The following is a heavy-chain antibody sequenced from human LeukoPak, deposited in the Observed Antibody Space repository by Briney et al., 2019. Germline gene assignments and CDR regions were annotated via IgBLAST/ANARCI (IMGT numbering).Heavy chain of an antibody. CDR2: ISGSGGST. CDR1: GFTFSSYA. V-gene: IGHV3-23*01. CDR3: AKDLYSNGWYLNYFDY. J-gene: IGHJ4*02. Sequence: PGESLRLSCAAAGFTFSSYAMSWVRQAPGKGLEWVSAISGSGGSTYYADSVKGRFTISRDNSKNTLYLQMNSLRAEDTAVYYCAKDLYSNGWYLNYFDYWGQGTLVTVSS. D-gene: IGHD6-19*01.